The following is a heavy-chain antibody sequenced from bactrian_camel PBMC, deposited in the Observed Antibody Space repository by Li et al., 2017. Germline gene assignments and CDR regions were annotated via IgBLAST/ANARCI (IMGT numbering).Heavy chain of an antibody. Sequence: DVQLVESGGGSVQSGGSLTLSCAVSGVTYSSYCMSYFRQVPGIERELVARISPSGRTMYTDSVKGRFTISRDNGKNTVSLQMTSLKAEDTAVYYCVRAMGGVGVSIFDQWGQGTQVTVS. V-gene: IGHV3S67*01. D-gene: IGHD3*01. CDR2: ISPSGRT. CDR1: GVTYSSYC. J-gene: IGHJ4*01. CDR3: VRAMGGVGVSIFDQ.